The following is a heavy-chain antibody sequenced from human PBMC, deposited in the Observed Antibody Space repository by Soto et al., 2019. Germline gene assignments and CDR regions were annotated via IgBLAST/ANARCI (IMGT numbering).Heavy chain of an antibody. D-gene: IGHD3-9*01. CDR3: ARHPDYDILTGFDY. V-gene: IGHV4-59*08. Sequence: PSETLSPPCAVSGESLRSYYCLWIRQPPGKGLEWIGYIYYSGSTNYNPSLKSRVTISVDTSKNQFSLKLSSVTAADTAVYYCARHPDYDILTGFDYWGQGTLVTVSS. J-gene: IGHJ4*02. CDR2: IYYSGST. CDR1: GESLRSYY.